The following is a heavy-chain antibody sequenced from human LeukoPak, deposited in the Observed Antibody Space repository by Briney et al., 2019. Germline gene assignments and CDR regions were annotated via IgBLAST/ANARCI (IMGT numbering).Heavy chain of an antibody. J-gene: IGHJ6*03. CDR2: IKQDGSEK. V-gene: IGHV3-7*01. CDR1: GFTFSSYW. Sequence: PGGSLRLSCAASGFTFSSYWMSWVRQAPGKGLEWVANIKQDGSEKYYADTVKGRFTISTDKDQNSLYLQMNSLRAEDAAVYFCARRDGYNLSGTYFYYLDVWGKGTRVTVSS. CDR3: ARRDGYNLSGTYFYYLDV. D-gene: IGHD5-24*01.